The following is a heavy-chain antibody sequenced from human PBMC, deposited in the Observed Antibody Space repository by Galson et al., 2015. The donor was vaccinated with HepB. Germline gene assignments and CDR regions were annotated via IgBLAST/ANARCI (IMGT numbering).Heavy chain of an antibody. CDR3: ARGLDI. CDR1: GGSISSGSYY. V-gene: IGHV4-61*02. CDR2: IYTSGST. J-gene: IGHJ3*02. Sequence: TLSLTCTVSGGSISSGSYYWSWIRQPAGKGLEWIGRIYTSGSTNYNPSLKSRVTMSVDTSKNQFSLELSSVTAADTAVYYCARGLDIWGQGTMVTVSS.